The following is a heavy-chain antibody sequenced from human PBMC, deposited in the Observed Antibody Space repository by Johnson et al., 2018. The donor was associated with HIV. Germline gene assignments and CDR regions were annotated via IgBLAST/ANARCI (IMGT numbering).Heavy chain of an antibody. D-gene: IGHD2-8*01. Sequence: EVQLVESGGGVVQPGRSLRLSCAASGFTFSSYAMHWVRQAPGKGLEWVANIKQDGSDKYYVDSVKGRFTVSRDNSKNTLYLQMGRLRSDDTALYFCTREGGNGQAFDIWGQGTMVTVSS. J-gene: IGHJ3*02. CDR3: TREGGNGQAFDI. CDR2: IKQDGSDK. V-gene: IGHV3-7*01. CDR1: GFTFSSYA.